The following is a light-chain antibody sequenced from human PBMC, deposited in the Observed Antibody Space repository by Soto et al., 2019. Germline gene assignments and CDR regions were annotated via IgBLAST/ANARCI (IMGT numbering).Light chain of an antibody. V-gene: IGKV3-15*01. CDR1: QSVSSN. J-gene: IGKJ4*01. CDR3: QQYNNWPPGST. Sequence: EIVMTQSPATLSVSPGERATLSCRASQSVSSNLDWYQQKPGQAPRLLIYGVSTRATGIPARFSGSGSGTEFNLTISSLQSEDFAVYYCQQYNNWPPGSTFGGGTKVEIK. CDR2: GVS.